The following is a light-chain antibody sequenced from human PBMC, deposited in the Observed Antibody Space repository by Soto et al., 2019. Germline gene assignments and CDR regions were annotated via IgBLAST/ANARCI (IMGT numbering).Light chain of an antibody. CDR2: SNT. V-gene: IGLV1-44*01. CDR1: SSNIGSHT. J-gene: IGLJ2*01. CDR3: AAWDDSLNGVV. Sequence: VVTQPPSASGTPGQTIAISCSGGSSNIGSHTVNWYQQLPGTAPRLLIYSNTQRPSGVPDRFSGSKSGTSASLAISGLQSEYEGDYYCAAWDDSLNGVVFGGGTKLTVL.